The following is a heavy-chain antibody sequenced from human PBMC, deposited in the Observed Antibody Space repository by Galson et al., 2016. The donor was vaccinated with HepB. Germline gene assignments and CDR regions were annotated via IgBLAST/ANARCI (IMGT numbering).Heavy chain of an antibody. J-gene: IGHJ4*02. CDR1: GFSLTTSGVG. V-gene: IGHV2-5*01. CDR3: AHLVNWNPLSYFDY. CDR2: TYWNDDK. Sequence: PALVKPTQTLTLPCTFSGFSLTTSGVGVGWIRQPPGKALEWLALTYWNDDKRNSPSLKSRLTILKDTAKNQVVLTLTNLDPVDTASYYCAHLVNWNPLSYFDYWGPGILVTVSS. D-gene: IGHD1-20*01.